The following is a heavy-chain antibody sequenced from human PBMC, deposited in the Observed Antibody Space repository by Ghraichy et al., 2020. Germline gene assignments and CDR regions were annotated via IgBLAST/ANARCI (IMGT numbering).Heavy chain of an antibody. Sequence: GESLNISCAASGFTFSSYSMNWVRQAPGKGLEWVSSISSSSSYIYYADSVKGRFTISRDNAKNSLYLQMNSLRAEDTAVYYCARDQPPPDIVVVPAATGAFDIWGQGTMVTVSS. D-gene: IGHD2-2*01. CDR3: ARDQPPPDIVVVPAATGAFDI. CDR1: GFTFSSYS. V-gene: IGHV3-21*01. J-gene: IGHJ3*02. CDR2: ISSSSSYI.